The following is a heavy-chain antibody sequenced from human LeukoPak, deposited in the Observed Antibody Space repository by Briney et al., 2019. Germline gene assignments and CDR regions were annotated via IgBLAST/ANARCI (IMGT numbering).Heavy chain of an antibody. Sequence: GASVKVSCKASGYTFTSYDINWVRQATGQGLEWMGWMNPNSGNTGYAQKFQGRVTITRNTSISTAYMELSSLRSEDTAVYYCARVEAVAGTYFDYWGQGTLVTVSS. CDR1: GYTFTSYD. V-gene: IGHV1-8*03. CDR2: MNPNSGNT. J-gene: IGHJ4*02. D-gene: IGHD6-19*01. CDR3: ARVEAVAGTYFDY.